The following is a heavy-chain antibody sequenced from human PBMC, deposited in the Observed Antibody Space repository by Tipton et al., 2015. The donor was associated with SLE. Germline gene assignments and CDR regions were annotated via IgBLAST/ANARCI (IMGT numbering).Heavy chain of an antibody. Sequence: TLSLTCAVYGGSFSGYYWSWIRQPPGKGLEWIGEINHSGSTNYNPSLKSRVTISVDTSKNQFSLKLSSVTAADTAVYFCASPQDYYHRGGLDVWGQGTTVTVSS. D-gene: IGHD3-22*01. J-gene: IGHJ6*02. CDR3: ASPQDYYHRGGLDV. CDR1: GGSFSGYY. CDR2: INHSGST. V-gene: IGHV4-34*01.